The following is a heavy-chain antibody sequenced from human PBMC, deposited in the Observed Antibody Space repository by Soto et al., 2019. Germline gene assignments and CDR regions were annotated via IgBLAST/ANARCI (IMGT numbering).Heavy chain of an antibody. Sequence: QLQLQESGPGLVKPSETLSLTCGVSGGSISSSSPYWGWIRQPPGKGLQWIGNIYYTGITYFNPSLKSRVTISVDTSKKQFFLKLTSVTAADTAVYYCATGYGSSWYEYWGQGTLVTVDS. CDR1: GGSISSSSPY. CDR2: IYYTGIT. V-gene: IGHV4-39*01. D-gene: IGHD6-13*01. J-gene: IGHJ4*02. CDR3: ATGYGSSWYEY.